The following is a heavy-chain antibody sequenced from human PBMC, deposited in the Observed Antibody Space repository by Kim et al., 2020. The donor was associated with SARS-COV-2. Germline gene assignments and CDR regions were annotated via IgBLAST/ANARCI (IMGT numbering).Heavy chain of an antibody. V-gene: IGHV4-31*03. CDR3: ARAGTIFGVVIAHFDY. CDR2: IYYSGST. D-gene: IGHD3-3*01. Sequence: SETLSLTCTVSGGSISSGGYYWSWIRQHPGKGLEWIGYIYYSGSTYYNPSLKSRVTISVDTSKNQFSLKLSSVTAADTAVYYCARAGTIFGVVIAHFDYWGQGTLLTVSS. CDR1: GGSISSGGYY. J-gene: IGHJ4*02.